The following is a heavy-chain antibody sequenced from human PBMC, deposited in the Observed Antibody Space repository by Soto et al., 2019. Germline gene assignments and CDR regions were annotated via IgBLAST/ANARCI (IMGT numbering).Heavy chain of an antibody. CDR1: GYTFTSYA. CDR3: ARFIVVVTDFDY. Sequence: QVQLVQSGAEEKKPGASVKVSCKASGYTFTSYAMHWVRQAPGQRRGWMGWINAGKGNTKYSQKFQGRVTITKDTSAITAYMELSSLRSEDTAVYYCARFIVVVTDFDYWGRGTLVTVSS. J-gene: IGHJ4*02. D-gene: IGHD2-21*02. CDR2: INAGKGNT. V-gene: IGHV1-3*05.